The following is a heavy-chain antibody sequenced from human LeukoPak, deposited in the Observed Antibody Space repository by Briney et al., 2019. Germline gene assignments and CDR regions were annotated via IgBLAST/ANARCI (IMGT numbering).Heavy chain of an antibody. J-gene: IGHJ4*02. CDR1: GFTFSNYA. V-gene: IGHV3-23*01. D-gene: IGHD3-9*01. Sequence: PGGSLRLSCAASGFTFSNYAMNWVRQAPGKGLEWVSAISGSGGDTYYADSVKGRFTMSRDNSKNTLSLQMNTLRAEDTAVYYCAKGVLRYFDYWGQGTLVTVSS. CDR2: ISGSGGDT. CDR3: AKGVLRYFDY.